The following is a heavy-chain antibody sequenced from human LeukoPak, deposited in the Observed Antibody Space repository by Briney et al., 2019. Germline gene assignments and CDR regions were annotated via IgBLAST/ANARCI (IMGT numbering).Heavy chain of an antibody. J-gene: IGHJ3*02. D-gene: IGHD7-27*01. CDR3: ARINWGSTQNAFDI. CDR1: GFTFGRHW. Sequence: GGSLRLSWAASGFTFGRHWMTWVRHAAGEGREWVATIKQDGSEKYYVDSVKGRFTLSRDRAKNSLYLQMNSLRDEDPAVYYCARINWGSTQNAFDICGQGTLVTVSS. V-gene: IGHV3-7*04. CDR2: IKQDGSEK.